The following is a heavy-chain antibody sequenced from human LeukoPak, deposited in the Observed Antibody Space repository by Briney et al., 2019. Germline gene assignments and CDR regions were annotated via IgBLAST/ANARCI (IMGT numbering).Heavy chain of an antibody. J-gene: IGHJ4*02. Sequence: GGSLRLSCAASGFTFSNSWMSWVRQAPGKGLEWVGRIKCKTDGGTTDYAAPVKGRFTISRDDSKNTLYLQMNSLKPEDTAVYYFTTDVSNILTGYYSFDYWGQGTLVTVSS. D-gene: IGHD3-9*01. V-gene: IGHV3-15*01. CDR2: IKCKTDGGTT. CDR3: TTDVSNILTGYYSFDY. CDR1: GFTFSNSW.